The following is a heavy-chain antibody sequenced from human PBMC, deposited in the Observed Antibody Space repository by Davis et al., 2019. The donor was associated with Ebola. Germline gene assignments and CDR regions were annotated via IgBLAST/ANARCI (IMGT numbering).Heavy chain of an antibody. CDR2: IYTSVST. CDR1: GGSISSYY. Sequence: GSLRLSCTVSGGSISSYYWNWIRQPAGKGLEWIGRIYTSVSTNYNPSLKSRITMSVDTSKNQFSLKLSSVTAADTAVYYCLWESLGYCRGGSCYSVLSVSWGQGTLVTVSS. J-gene: IGHJ5*02. D-gene: IGHD2-15*01. V-gene: IGHV4-4*07. CDR3: LWESLGYCRGGSCYSVLSVS.